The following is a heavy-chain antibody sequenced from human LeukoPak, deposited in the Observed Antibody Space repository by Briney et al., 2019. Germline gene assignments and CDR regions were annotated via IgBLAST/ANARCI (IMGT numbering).Heavy chain of an antibody. CDR1: GGTFSSYA. V-gene: IGHV1-18*01. CDR2: ISVYNGNT. J-gene: IGHJ6*02. Sequence: GASVKVSCKASGGTFSSYAISWVRQAPGQGLEWMGWISVYNGNTNYAQKLQDRVTVTTDTSTSTAYMELRSLRSDDTAVYYCARERDLAVGATWDYYGMDVWGQGTTVTVSS. D-gene: IGHD1-26*01. CDR3: ARERDLAVGATWDYYGMDV.